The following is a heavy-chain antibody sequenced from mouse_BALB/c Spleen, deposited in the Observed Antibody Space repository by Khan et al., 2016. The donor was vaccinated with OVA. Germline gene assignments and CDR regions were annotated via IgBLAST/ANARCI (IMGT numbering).Heavy chain of an antibody. J-gene: IGHJ2*01. Sequence: EVQLQESGPGLVKPSQSLSLTSTVTGYSITSDYAWNWIRQFPGNKLEWMGYISYSGNTKYNPSLKSRISITRDTSKNQFFLQLNFVTIEDTATYYCARIQGGDFDYWGQGTTLTVSS. CDR3: ARIQGGDFDY. D-gene: IGHD3-2*02. CDR2: ISYSGNT. V-gene: IGHV3-2*02. CDR1: GYSITSDYA.